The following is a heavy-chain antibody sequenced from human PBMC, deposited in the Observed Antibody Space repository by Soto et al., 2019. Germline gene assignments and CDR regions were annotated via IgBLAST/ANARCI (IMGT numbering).Heavy chain of an antibody. V-gene: IGHV1-69*13. J-gene: IGHJ4*02. CDR1: GGTFSSYA. CDR2: IIPIFGTA. Sequence: ASVKVSCKASGGTFSSYAISWVRQAPGQGLEWMGGIIPIFGTANYAQKFQGRVTITADESTSTAYMELSSLRSEDTAVYYCARDQGGQLVGGYFDYWGQGVLVTVSS. CDR3: ARDQGGQLVGGYFDY. D-gene: IGHD6-6*01.